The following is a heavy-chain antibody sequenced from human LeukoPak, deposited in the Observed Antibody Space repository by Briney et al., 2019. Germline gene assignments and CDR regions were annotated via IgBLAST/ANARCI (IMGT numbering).Heavy chain of an antibody. CDR1: GYTFTSYG. CDR3: ARDLSIRAVTTFYYFDY. CDR2: ISAYNGNT. J-gene: IGHJ4*02. V-gene: IGHV1-18*01. D-gene: IGHD4-17*01. Sequence: ASVKVSCKASGYTFTSYGISWVRQAPGQGLEWMGWISAYNGNTSYAQKLQGRVTMTTDTSTSTAYMELRSLRSDDTAVYYCARDLSIRAVTTFYYFDYWGQGTLVTVSS.